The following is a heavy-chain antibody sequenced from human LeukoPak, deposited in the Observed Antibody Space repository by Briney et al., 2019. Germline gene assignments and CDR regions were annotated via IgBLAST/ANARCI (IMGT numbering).Heavy chain of an antibody. CDR3: ARGERWLQLNY. V-gene: IGHV3-23*01. Sequence: GGSLRLSCAASGFTFSSYAMSWVRQAPGKGLEWVSAISGSGGSTYYADSVKGRFTISRDNSKNTLYLQMNSLRAEDTAVYYCARGERWLQLNYWGQGTLVTVSS. J-gene: IGHJ4*02. D-gene: IGHD5-24*01. CDR2: ISGSGGST. CDR1: GFTFSSYA.